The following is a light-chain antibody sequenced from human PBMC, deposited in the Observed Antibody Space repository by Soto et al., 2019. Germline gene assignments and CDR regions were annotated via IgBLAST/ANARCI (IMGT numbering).Light chain of an antibody. J-gene: IGLJ1*01. CDR3: CSYAGSNYV. CDR1: SSDVGSYNL. Sequence: QSVLTQPPSVSGSPGQSITISCTGTSSDVGSYNLVSWYQQHPGKAPKLMIYEGNKRPSGVSNRFSGSKSGNTASLTISGLQAEDEADYYCCSYAGSNYVFGTGTKLTVL. CDR2: EGN. V-gene: IGLV2-23*01.